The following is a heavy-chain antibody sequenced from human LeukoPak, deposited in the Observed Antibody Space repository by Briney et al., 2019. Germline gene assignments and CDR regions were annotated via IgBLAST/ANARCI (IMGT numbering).Heavy chain of an antibody. CDR3: ARQPSGYYGDSGYYPYYFDY. D-gene: IGHD3-3*01. CDR2: IFHSGST. V-gene: IGHV4-59*08. Sequence: SETLSLTCTVSGGSISSYYWNWVRQPPGKGLEWIGYIFHSGSTKYGPSLNSRVTISLDTSKNQFSLSPNSVTAADTAVYYCARQPSGYYGDSGYYPYYFDYWGQGILVTVSS. CDR1: GGSISSYY. J-gene: IGHJ4*02.